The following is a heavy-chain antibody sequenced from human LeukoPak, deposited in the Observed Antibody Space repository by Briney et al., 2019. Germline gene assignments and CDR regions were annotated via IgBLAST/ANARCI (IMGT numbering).Heavy chain of an antibody. V-gene: IGHV3-23*01. CDR3: AKVTGPRRYYSDNNGYRPYYFDY. D-gene: IGHD3-22*01. CDR1: GFTFSSYG. J-gene: IGHJ4*02. Sequence: GGSLRLSCAASGFTFSSYGMSWVRQAPGKGLEWVSAISGSGGSTYYADSVKGRFTISRDNSKNTLYLQMKSLRAEDTAVYYCAKVTGPRRYYSDNNGYRPYYFDYWGQGTLVTVSS. CDR2: ISGSGGST.